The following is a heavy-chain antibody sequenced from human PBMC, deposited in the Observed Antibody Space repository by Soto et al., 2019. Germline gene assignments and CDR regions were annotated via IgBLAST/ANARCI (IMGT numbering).Heavy chain of an antibody. J-gene: IGHJ6*02. CDR2: ISSDGSST. CDR3: ARGNYYGMDV. V-gene: IGHV3-74*01. CDR1: GFTFSSYW. Sequence: EVQLVESGGGLAQPGGSLRLSCAASGFTFSSYWMHWVRQAPGKGLVWVSRISSDGSSTSYADSVKGRFTISRDNAKNTRYLQMNSLRAEDTAVYYCARGNYYGMDVWGQGTTVTVSS.